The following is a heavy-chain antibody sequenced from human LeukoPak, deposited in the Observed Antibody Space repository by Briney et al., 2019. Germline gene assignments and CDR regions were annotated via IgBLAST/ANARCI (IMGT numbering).Heavy chain of an antibody. D-gene: IGHD1-26*01. V-gene: IGHV4-34*01. Sequence: SETLSLTCAVYGGSFSGYYWSWIRQPPGKGLEWIGEINHSGSTNYNPSLKSRVTISVDTSKNQFSLRLSSVTAADTAVYYCARGGASGSYYVGWFDPWGQGTLVTVSS. CDR1: GGSFSGYY. J-gene: IGHJ5*02. CDR2: INHSGST. CDR3: ARGGASGSYYVGWFDP.